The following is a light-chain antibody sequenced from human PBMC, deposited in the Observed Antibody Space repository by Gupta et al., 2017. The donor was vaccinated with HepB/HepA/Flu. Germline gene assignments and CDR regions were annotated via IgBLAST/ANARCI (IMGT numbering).Light chain of an antibody. J-gene: IGLJ2*01. V-gene: IGLV1-44*01. CDR2: DND. Sequence: SLPTQPLSASGTPVPRVTISCSGSTSNIGVNTVNWYQHLPGSAPKLLIYDNDQRPGGVPDRFSASKSGTSASLAISGLQSGDEADYYCAAWHDTVDARLFGGGTRLTVL. CDR1: TSNIGVNT. CDR3: AAWHDTVDARL.